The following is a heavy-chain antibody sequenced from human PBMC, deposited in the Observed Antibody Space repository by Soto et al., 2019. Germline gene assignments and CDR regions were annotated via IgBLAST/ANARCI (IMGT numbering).Heavy chain of an antibody. J-gene: IGHJ4*02. CDR3: MLGSGWKDFDY. CDR2: IYYSGST. D-gene: IGHD3-22*01. CDR1: GGSISGSSYC. Sequence: SETLSLTCTVSGGSISGSSYCWGWIRQPPGKGLEWIGNIYYSGSTYYNPSLKSRVTISVDTSKNQFSLKLSSVTAADTAVYYCMLGSGWKDFDYWGQGTLVTVSS. V-gene: IGHV4-39*01.